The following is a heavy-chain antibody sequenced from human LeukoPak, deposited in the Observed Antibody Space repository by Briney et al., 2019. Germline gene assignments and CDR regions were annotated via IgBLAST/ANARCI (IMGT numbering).Heavy chain of an antibody. J-gene: IGHJ4*02. CDR3: ARDTEREKNPDYFDS. Sequence: ASVKVSCKASGYTFTNYGISWVRQAPGQGLERVGWISAKNGKTNYAQKVQGRVTMTTDTSTTTAYMELRSLRSDDTAVYFCARDTEREKNPDYFDSWGQGTLVTVSS. CDR1: GYTFTNYG. D-gene: IGHD1-26*01. CDR2: ISAKNGKT. V-gene: IGHV1-18*01.